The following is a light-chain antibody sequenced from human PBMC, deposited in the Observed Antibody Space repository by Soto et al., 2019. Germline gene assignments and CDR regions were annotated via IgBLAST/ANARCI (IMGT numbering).Light chain of an antibody. CDR3: QQSYSTPFT. CDR1: QSISSY. Sequence: DIQMTQSPSSLSASVGDRVTITCRARQSISSYLNWYQQKPGKAPKLLIYAASSLQSGVPSRFSGSGSGTDFTLTISSLQPEDFATYYCQQSYSTPFTFGGGTNVEFK. V-gene: IGKV1-39*01. CDR2: AAS. J-gene: IGKJ4*01.